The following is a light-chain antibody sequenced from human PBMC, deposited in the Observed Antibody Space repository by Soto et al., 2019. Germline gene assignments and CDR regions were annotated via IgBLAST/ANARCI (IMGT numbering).Light chain of an antibody. Sequence: DIHLTKKTSNLSGSVGDRVTITCRASQTISSWLAWYQQKPGKAPTLLIYNASTLKSGVPSRFSCSGSGTEFTLTISSLQPDDFASYYCQHYDSYSGAFGQGTKVDI. J-gene: IGKJ1*01. CDR2: NAS. CDR1: QTISSW. CDR3: QHYDSYSGA. V-gene: IGKV1-5*03.